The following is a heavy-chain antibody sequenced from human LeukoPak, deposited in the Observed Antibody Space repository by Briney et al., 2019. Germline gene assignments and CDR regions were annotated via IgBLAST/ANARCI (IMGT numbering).Heavy chain of an antibody. D-gene: IGHD3-10*01. J-gene: IGHJ4*02. CDR2: INPSGGST. V-gene: IGHV1-46*01. CDR3: ARDQMVRGAITPPDY. CDR1: GYTFTSYY. Sequence: ASVKVSCKASGYTFTSYYMHWVRQAPGQGLEWMGIINPSGGSTSYAQKFQGRVTMIRDTSTSTIYMELSSLRSEDTAVYYCARDQMVRGAITPPDYWGQGTLVTVSS.